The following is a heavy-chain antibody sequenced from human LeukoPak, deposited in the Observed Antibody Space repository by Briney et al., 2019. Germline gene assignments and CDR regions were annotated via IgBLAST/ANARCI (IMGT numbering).Heavy chain of an antibody. Sequence: PSETLSLTCTVSGGSISSYYWSWIRQPPGKGLEWIGYIYYSGSTNYNPSLKSRVTISVDTSKHQFSLKLSSVAAADTAVYYCAMAVTGWSGYYTRGNINWFYPWGQGTLVTVSS. V-gene: IGHV4-59*01. CDR3: AMAVTGWSGYYTRGNINWFYP. D-gene: IGHD3-3*01. J-gene: IGHJ5*02. CDR1: GGSISSYY. CDR2: IYYSGST.